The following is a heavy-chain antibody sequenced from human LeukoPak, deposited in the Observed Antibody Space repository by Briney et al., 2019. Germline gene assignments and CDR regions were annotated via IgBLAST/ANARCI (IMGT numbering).Heavy chain of an antibody. D-gene: IGHD4-17*01. CDR1: GGTFSSYA. CDR2: IIPIFGTA. CDR3: AGSQMTTWWFDP. Sequence: ASVKVSCKASGGTFSSYAISWVRQAPGQGLEWMGGIIPIFGTANYAQKFQGRVTITTDESTSTAYMELSSLRSEDTAVYYCAGSQMTTWWFDPWGQGTLVTVSS. J-gene: IGHJ5*02. V-gene: IGHV1-69*05.